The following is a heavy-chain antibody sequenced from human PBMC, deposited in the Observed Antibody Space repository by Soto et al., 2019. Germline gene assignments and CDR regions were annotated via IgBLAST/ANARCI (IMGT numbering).Heavy chain of an antibody. CDR1: GYTFTSYA. V-gene: IGHV1-3*01. CDR3: ASPPVKAYEFWSGLTGDAFDI. Sequence: ASVKVSCKASGYTFTSYAMHWVRQAPGQRLEWMGWINAGNGNTKYSQKFQGRVTITRDTSASTAYMELSSLRSEDTAVYYRASPPVKAYEFWSGLTGDAFDIWGQGTMVTVSS. CDR2: INAGNGNT. D-gene: IGHD3-3*01. J-gene: IGHJ3*02.